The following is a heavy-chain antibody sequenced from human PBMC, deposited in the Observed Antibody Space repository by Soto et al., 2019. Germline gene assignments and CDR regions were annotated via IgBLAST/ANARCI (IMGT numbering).Heavy chain of an antibody. CDR1: GGTFSTYA. J-gene: IGHJ4*02. V-gene: IGHV1-69*05. D-gene: IGHD5-18*01. CDR3: ARGIQLWLRRINNGYSG. CDR2: IIPMFGTA. Sequence: QVQLVQSGAEVKKPESSVKVSCKAPGGTFSTYAISWVRQAPGQGLEWMGGIIPMFGTANYAQRFQDRVTXTXXESTNTVYTELSSLRSEDTAVYFCARGIQLWLRRINNGYSGWGQGTLVTVSS.